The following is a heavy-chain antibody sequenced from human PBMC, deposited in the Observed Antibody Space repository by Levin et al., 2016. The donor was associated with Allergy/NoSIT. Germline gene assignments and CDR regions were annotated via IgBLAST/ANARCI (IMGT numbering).Heavy chain of an antibody. CDR2: ISSGSRTI. CDR3: ARVGELRADYYYYYYMDV. J-gene: IGHJ6*03. V-gene: IGHV3-48*02. Sequence: WIRQPPGKGLEWVSYISSGSRTIYYADSVKGRFTISRDNAKNSLYLQMNSLRDEDTAVYYCARVGELRADYYYYYYMDVWGKGTTVTVSS. D-gene: IGHD1-7*01.